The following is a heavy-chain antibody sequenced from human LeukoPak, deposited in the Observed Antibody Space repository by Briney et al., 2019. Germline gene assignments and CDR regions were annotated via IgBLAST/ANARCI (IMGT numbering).Heavy chain of an antibody. J-gene: IGHJ6*03. Sequence: PSETLSLTCAVYGGSFSGYYWSWIRQPPGKGLEWIGEINHSGSTNYNPSLKSRVTISVDTSKNQFSLKLSSVTAADTAVYYCARDLRGSGSYYRRYYYYYMDVWGKGTTVTVSS. CDR2: INHSGST. V-gene: IGHV4-34*01. CDR1: GGSFSGYY. CDR3: ARDLRGSGSYYRRYYYYYMDV. D-gene: IGHD3-10*01.